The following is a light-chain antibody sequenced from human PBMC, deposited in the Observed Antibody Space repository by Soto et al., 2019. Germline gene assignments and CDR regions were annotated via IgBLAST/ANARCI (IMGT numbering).Light chain of an antibody. V-gene: IGKV3-20*01. J-gene: IGKJ3*01. Sequence: EIVLTQSPDTLSLSPGERATLFCRASQTLIINSLAWYQQKPGQAPRLLIYAASTRDTGIPDRFHGSGSGRDFARTSNILEPEDFEVYYCQQSDGAPLIFGPGTKVHVK. CDR2: AAS. CDR1: QTLIINS. CDR3: QQSDGAPLI.